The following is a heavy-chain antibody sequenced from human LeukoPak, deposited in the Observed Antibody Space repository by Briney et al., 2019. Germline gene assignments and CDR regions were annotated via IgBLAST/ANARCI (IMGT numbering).Heavy chain of an antibody. V-gene: IGHV1-69*13. Sequence: ASVKVSCEASGGTFSSYAISWVRQAPGQGLEWMGGIIPIFGTANYAQKFQGRVTITADESTSTAYMELSSLRSEDTAVYYCARVGGGHFDYWGQGTLVTVSS. J-gene: IGHJ4*02. D-gene: IGHD3-16*01. CDR3: ARVGGGHFDY. CDR1: GGTFSSYA. CDR2: IIPIFGTA.